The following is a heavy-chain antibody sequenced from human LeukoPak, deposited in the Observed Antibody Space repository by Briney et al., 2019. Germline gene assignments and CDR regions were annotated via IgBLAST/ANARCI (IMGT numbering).Heavy chain of an antibody. CDR1: GYTFTGYY. Sequence: ASVKVSCKASGYTFTGYYMHWVRQAPGQGLEWMGWINPNSGGTNYAQKFQGRVTMTRDTSISTAYMELSRLRSDDTAVYYCARSGYCSSTSCYSGRMDVWGKGTTVTISS. D-gene: IGHD2-2*02. CDR3: ARSGYCSSTSCYSGRMDV. J-gene: IGHJ6*03. V-gene: IGHV1-2*02. CDR2: INPNSGGT.